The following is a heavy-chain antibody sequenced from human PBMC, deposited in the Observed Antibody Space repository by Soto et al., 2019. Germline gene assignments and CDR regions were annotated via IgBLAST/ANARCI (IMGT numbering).Heavy chain of an antibody. V-gene: IGHV1-69*13. CDR3: ARDYGLAARRYYYYGMDV. J-gene: IGHJ6*02. CDR1: GGTFSSYA. D-gene: IGHD6-6*01. Sequence: ASVKVSCKASGGTFSSYAISWVRQAPGQGLEWMGGIIPIFGTANYAQKFQGRVTITADESTSTAYMELSSLRSEDTAVYYCARDYGLAARRYYYYGMDVWGQGTTVTVSS. CDR2: IIPIFGTA.